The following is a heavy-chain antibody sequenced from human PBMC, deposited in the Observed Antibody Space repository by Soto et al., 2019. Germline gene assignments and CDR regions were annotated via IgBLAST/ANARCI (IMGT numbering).Heavy chain of an antibody. CDR3: TRLYYAYWSGYLGRYGMDV. J-gene: IGHJ6*02. CDR1: GFTFGDYA. Sequence: SLRLSCTASGFTFGDYAMSWFRQAPGKGLEWVGFIRSKAYGGTTEYAASVKGRFTISRDDSKSIAYLQMNSLKTEDTAVYYCTRLYYAYWSGYLGRYGMDVWGQGTTVTVSS. D-gene: IGHD3-3*01. CDR2: IRSKAYGGTT. V-gene: IGHV3-49*03.